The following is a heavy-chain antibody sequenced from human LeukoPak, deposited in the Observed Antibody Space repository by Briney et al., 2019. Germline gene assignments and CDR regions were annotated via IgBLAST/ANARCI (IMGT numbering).Heavy chain of an antibody. V-gene: IGHV4-4*02. D-gene: IGHD3-22*01. Sequence: SETLSLTCAVSGGSISSSNWWSWVRQPPGKGLEWIGEIYHSGSTYYNPSLKSRVTISVDTSKNQISLKLSSVTAADTAVYYCACIVTESSSYFSSYYGMDVWGQGTTVTVSS. CDR1: GGSISSSNW. J-gene: IGHJ6*02. CDR3: ACIVTESSSYFSSYYGMDV. CDR2: IYHSGST.